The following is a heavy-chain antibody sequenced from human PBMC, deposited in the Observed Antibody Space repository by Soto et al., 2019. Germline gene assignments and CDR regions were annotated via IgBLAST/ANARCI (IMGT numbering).Heavy chain of an antibody. CDR1: GFTFGDYA. Sequence: GGSLRLSCTASGFTFGDYAMSWFRQAPGKGLEWVGFIRSKAYGGTAEYAASVTGRFTISRDDSKSIAYLQMNSLKTDDTAVYYCTRGPLSYYDSSGYHYWGQGTLVTVSS. CDR3: TRGPLSYYDSSGYHY. V-gene: IGHV3-49*03. J-gene: IGHJ4*02. D-gene: IGHD3-22*01. CDR2: IRSKAYGGTA.